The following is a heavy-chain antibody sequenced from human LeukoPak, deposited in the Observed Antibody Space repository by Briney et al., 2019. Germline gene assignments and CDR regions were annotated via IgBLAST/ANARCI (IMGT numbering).Heavy chain of an antibody. CDR3: SRDGLDYYGSGSYRGFDY. D-gene: IGHD3-10*01. Sequence: QAGGSLRLSCTASGFTFGDYAMSWVRQAPGKGLEWVGFIRSKAYGGTTEYAASVKGRFTISRDDSKSIAYLQIHSLQSEDTAVYYCSRDGLDYYGSGSYRGFDYWGQGTLVTVSS. CDR1: GFTFGDYA. CDR2: IRSKAYGGTT. J-gene: IGHJ4*02. V-gene: IGHV3-49*04.